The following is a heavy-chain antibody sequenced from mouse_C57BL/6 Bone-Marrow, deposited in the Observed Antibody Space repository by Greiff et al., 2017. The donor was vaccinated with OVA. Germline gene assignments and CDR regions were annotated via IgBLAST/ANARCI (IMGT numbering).Heavy chain of an antibody. CDR2: ISYSGST. CDR3: SRYGTTVAYFDY. J-gene: IGHJ2*01. V-gene: IGHV3-8*01. D-gene: IGHD1-1*01. Sequence: EVMLVESGPGLAKPSQTLSLTCSVPGYSITSDYWNWIRKFPGNNLEYMGYISYSGSTYYNPSLKSRISITRDTSNIHFYLQLHSVTTDDTATYYCSRYGTTVAYFDYWGQGTTLTVSS. CDR1: GYSITSDY.